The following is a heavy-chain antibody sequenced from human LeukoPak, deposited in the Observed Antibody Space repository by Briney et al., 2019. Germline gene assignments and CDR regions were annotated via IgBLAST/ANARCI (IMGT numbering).Heavy chain of an antibody. D-gene: IGHD5-12*01. Sequence: PGGSLRLSCVASGFAFSSSWMAWVRQAPGKGLEWVANMNLDGSTKNYVDSVRGRFTISRDNAKNSLYLQMNSLRVDDTAVYYCARDSGYSAFDYWGPGTPVTVSS. CDR2: MNLDGSTK. CDR1: GFAFSSSW. J-gene: IGHJ4*02. V-gene: IGHV3-7*05. CDR3: ARDSGYSAFDY.